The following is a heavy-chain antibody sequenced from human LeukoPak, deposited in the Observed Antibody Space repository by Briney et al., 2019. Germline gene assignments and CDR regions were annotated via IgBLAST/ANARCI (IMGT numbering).Heavy chain of an antibody. Sequence: GGSLRLSCAASGFSFSSYAMNWVRQAPGKGLEWVSSISGSGDSTYYADSVKGRFTISRDNSKNTLYLQMNSLRAEDTAVYYCAKVRVVVITVDAFDIWGQGTMVTVSS. J-gene: IGHJ3*02. CDR2: ISGSGDST. CDR1: GFSFSSYA. V-gene: IGHV3-23*01. D-gene: IGHD3-22*01. CDR3: AKVRVVVITVDAFDI.